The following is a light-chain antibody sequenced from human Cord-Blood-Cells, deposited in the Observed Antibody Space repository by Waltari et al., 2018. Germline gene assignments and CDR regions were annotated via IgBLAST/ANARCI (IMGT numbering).Light chain of an antibody. CDR1: SSDGGGYNY. CDR2: DVS. J-gene: IGLJ3*02. Sequence: QSALTQPASVSGSPGQSFTISCTGTSSDGGGYNYVSLYQQHPRKAHKHMIYDVSKLPSGFSNRFSGSKSGHTASLTISGLQAEDEADYYCSSYTSSSTWVFGGGTKLTVL. V-gene: IGLV2-14*01. CDR3: SSYTSSSTWV.